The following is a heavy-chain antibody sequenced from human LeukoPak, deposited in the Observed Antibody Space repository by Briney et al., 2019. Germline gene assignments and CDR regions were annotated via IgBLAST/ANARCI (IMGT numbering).Heavy chain of an antibody. V-gene: IGHV1-24*01. CDR3: AITIFGVGRYYFDY. Sequence: ASVKVSCKVSGYTLTELSMHWVQQAPGKGLEWMGGFDPEDGETIYAQKFQGRVTMTEDTSTDTAYTELSSLRSEDTAVYYCAITIFGVGRYYFDYWGQGTLVTVSS. CDR1: GYTLTELS. CDR2: FDPEDGET. D-gene: IGHD3-3*01. J-gene: IGHJ4*02.